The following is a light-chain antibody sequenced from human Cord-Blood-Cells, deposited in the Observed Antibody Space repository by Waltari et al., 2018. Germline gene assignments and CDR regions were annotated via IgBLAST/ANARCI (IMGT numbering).Light chain of an antibody. Sequence: EIVLTQSPGTLSLSPGERATLSCRASQSVSSSYLAWYQQKPGQAPRLLSYGASSRATGIPDRFRGSGSGTDFTLTISRLEPEEFAVYYCQQYGSSFTFGPGTKVDIK. V-gene: IGKV3-20*01. CDR3: QQYGSSFT. CDR1: QSVSSSY. CDR2: GAS. J-gene: IGKJ3*01.